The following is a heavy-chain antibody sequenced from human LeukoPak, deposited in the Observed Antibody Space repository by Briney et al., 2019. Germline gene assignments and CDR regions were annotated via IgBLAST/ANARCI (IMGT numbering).Heavy chain of an antibody. D-gene: IGHD3-22*01. J-gene: IGHJ4*02. CDR3: ARAVGSPYYYDSSGYYGN. V-gene: IGHV1-18*01. CDR1: GYTFNSYG. Sequence: ASVKVSCKASGYTFNSYGTSWVRQAPGQGLEWMGWISAYNGNTNYAQKLQGRVTMTADTSTSTAYMELRSLKSDDTAVYYCARAVGSPYYYDSSGYYGNWGQGTLVTVSS. CDR2: ISAYNGNT.